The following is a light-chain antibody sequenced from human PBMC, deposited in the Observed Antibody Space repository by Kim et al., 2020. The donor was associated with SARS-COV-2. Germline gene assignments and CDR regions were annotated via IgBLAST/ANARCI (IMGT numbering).Light chain of an antibody. CDR1: QIFISF. CDR3: QQRSNWPRIT. V-gene: IGKV3-11*01. Sequence: PGERASRSCRTSQIFISFLAWYQYQPGQPPGLLIYDASHRATGIPARFSGSGSGTDFTLTIASLEPEDCAVYYCQQRSNWPRITFGQGTRLEIK. CDR2: DAS. J-gene: IGKJ5*01.